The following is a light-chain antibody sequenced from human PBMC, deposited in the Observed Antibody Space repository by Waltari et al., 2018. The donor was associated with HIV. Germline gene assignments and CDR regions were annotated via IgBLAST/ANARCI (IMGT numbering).Light chain of an antibody. J-gene: IGKJ2*02. Sequence: IHLMQSPVTLSVSPGDRVTLSCRASQNIGSYLAWYQQKTDQPPTLLVYGASIRTTGIPARFSRSGSETDFNLISDDLQPDHCAVYYCHQYHDWPRCTFGQGTNVEIK. V-gene: IGKV3D-15*03. CDR3: HQYHDWPRCT. CDR1: QNIGSY. CDR2: GAS.